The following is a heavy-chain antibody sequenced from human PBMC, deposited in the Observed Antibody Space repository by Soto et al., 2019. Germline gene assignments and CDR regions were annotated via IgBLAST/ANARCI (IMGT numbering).Heavy chain of an antibody. V-gene: IGHV4-34*01. D-gene: IGHD2-8*01. CDR3: ARGYCTNGVCYRKNNWFDP. Sequence: PSETLSLTCAVYGGSFSGYYWSWIRQPPGKGLEWIGEINHSGSTNYNPSLKSRVTISVDTSKNQFSLKLSSVTAADAAVYYCARGYCTNGVCYRKNNWFDPWGQGTQVTSPQ. CDR1: GGSFSGYY. CDR2: INHSGST. J-gene: IGHJ5*02.